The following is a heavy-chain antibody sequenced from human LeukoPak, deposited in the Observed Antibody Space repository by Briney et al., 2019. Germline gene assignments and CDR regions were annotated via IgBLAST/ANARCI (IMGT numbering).Heavy chain of an antibody. D-gene: IGHD3-22*01. CDR3: ARYYYDSSGYYAYGMDV. CDR1: GGSISSYY. Sequence: SETLSLTCTVSGGSISSYYWSWIRQPPGKGLEWIGYIYYSGSTNYNPSLKSRVTISVDTSKNQFSLKLSSVTAADTAVYYCARYYYDSSGYYAYGMDVWGQGTTVTVSS. CDR2: IYYSGST. J-gene: IGHJ6*02. V-gene: IGHV4-59*01.